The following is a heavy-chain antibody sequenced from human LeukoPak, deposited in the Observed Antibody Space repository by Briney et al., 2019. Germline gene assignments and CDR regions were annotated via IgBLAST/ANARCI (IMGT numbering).Heavy chain of an antibody. V-gene: IGHV1-2*02. J-gene: IGHJ3*02. Sequence: ASVKVSCKASGYTFTGYYMHWVRQAPGQGLEWMGWINPNSGGTNYAQKFQGRVTMTRDTSISTAYMELSRLRSDDTAVYYCARVGQLVRVDAFDIWGQGTMVTVSS. CDR1: GYTFTGYY. CDR2: INPNSGGT. CDR3: ARVGQLVRVDAFDI. D-gene: IGHD6-6*01.